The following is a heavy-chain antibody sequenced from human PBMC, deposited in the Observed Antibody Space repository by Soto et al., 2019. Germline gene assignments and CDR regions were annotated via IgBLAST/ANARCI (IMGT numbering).Heavy chain of an antibody. V-gene: IGHV4-59*08. Sequence: SETLSLTCTVSGGSISSYYWSWIRQPTGKGLEWIGYIYYSGSTNYNPSLKSRVTISVDTSKNQFSLKLSSVTAADTAVYYCARHPSRRYYDSSGYYYPLVYGMDVWGQGTTLTVSS. J-gene: IGHJ6*02. D-gene: IGHD3-22*01. CDR2: IYYSGST. CDR3: ARHPSRRYYDSSGYYYPLVYGMDV. CDR1: GGSISSYY.